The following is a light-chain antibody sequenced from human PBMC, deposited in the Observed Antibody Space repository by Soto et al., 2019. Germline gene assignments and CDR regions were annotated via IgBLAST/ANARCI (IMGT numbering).Light chain of an antibody. CDR3: HQYDYCFGT. Sequence: EVVMTQSPATLSVSPGERVALSCRASESVSSNLAWYQRKVGQAPRLLIYGASTRATGIPARFSGRGSGTEFTLTISSLQSEDSAVYYCHQYDYCFGTFGQGTKVEIK. CDR1: ESVSSN. J-gene: IGKJ1*01. CDR2: GAS. V-gene: IGKV3-15*01.